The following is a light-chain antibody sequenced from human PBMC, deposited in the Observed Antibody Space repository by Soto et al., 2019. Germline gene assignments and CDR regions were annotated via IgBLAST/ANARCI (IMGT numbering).Light chain of an antibody. J-gene: IGKJ1*01. CDR1: QSVDSDY. V-gene: IGKV3-20*01. CDR2: GAS. Sequence: EIVLTQSPGTLSLSPGERATLSCGASQSVDSDYLAWYQQKSGQAPRLLIFGASNRAIGIPERFSGNGSGTEFTLSISRLEPEDFAVHYCQRYGGSPPWTFGRGTKVDIK. CDR3: QRYGGSPPWT.